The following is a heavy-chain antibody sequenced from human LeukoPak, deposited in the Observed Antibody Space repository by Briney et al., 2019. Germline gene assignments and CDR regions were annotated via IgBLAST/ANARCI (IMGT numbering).Heavy chain of an antibody. CDR3: ARTGYSSGWSSTYFDY. CDR2: IYYSGST. CDR1: GVSISSYY. D-gene: IGHD6-19*01. Sequence: SETLSLTCTVSGVSISSYYWSWIRHPPGKGLQWIGYIYYSGSTNYNPSLKSRVTISVDTSKNQFSLKLSSVTAADTAVYYCARTGYSSGWSSTYFDYWGQGTLVTVSS. J-gene: IGHJ4*02. V-gene: IGHV4-59*01.